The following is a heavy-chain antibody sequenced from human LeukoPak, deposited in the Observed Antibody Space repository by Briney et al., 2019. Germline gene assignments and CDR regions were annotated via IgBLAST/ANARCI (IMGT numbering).Heavy chain of an antibody. V-gene: IGHV4-59*01. CDR3: ARDDYGDYVFSY. CDR1: GGSISSYY. Sequence: SETLSLTCTVSGGSISSYYWSWIRQPPGKGLEWIGYIYYSGSTNYNPPLKSRVTISVDTSKNQFSLKPSSVTAADTAVYYCARDDYGDYVFSYWGQGTLVTVSS. CDR2: IYYSGST. D-gene: IGHD4-17*01. J-gene: IGHJ4*02.